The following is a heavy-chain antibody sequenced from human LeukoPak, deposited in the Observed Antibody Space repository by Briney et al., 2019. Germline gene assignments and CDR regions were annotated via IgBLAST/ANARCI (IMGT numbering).Heavy chain of an antibody. Sequence: GGSLRLSCAASGFTFNNYIMNWVRQAPGKGLEWVSSISSSSDYIYYADSVKGRFTISRDNAKNSLYLQMNSLRAEDTAVYYCARRRGYSYGPLGYWGQGTLVTVSS. CDR1: GFTFNNYI. CDR2: ISSSSDYI. CDR3: ARRRGYSYGPLGY. D-gene: IGHD5-18*01. V-gene: IGHV3-21*01. J-gene: IGHJ4*02.